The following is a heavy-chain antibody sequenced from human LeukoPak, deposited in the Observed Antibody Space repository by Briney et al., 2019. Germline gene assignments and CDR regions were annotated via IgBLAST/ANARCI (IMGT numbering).Heavy chain of an antibody. D-gene: IGHD1-7*01. CDR2: FDPEDGET. CDR3: ATVRPGWNYRDDAFDI. V-gene: IGHV1-24*01. J-gene: IGHJ3*02. Sequence: GASVKVSCKVSGYTLTELSMHWVRQAPGKGLEWMGGFDPEDGETIYAQKFQGRVTMTEDTSTDTAYMELSSLRSEDTAVYYCATVRPGWNYRDDAFDIWGQGTMVTVSS. CDR1: GYTLTELS.